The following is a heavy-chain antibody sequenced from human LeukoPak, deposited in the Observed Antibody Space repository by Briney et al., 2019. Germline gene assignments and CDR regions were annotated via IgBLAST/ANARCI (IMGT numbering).Heavy chain of an antibody. CDR3: AKLPASLTYSFDP. V-gene: IGHV3-23*01. CDR1: GLTFSSYA. D-gene: IGHD2-2*01. Sequence: PGGSLRLSCAASGLTFSSYAMSWVRQAPGKGLEWVSAISGSGGSTYYADSVKGRFTISRDNSKNTLYLQVNSLRAEDTAVYYCAKLPASLTYSFDPWGQGTLVTVSS. CDR2: ISGSGGST. J-gene: IGHJ5*02.